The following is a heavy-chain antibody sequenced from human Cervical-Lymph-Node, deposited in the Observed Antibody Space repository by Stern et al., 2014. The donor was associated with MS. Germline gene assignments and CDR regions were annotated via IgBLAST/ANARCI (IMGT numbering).Heavy chain of an antibody. CDR3: ARRDGYNLQFDS. V-gene: IGHV4-59*01. Sequence: DQLVESGPGLVRPSGTLSLTCTVSGGSFRPYYWNWIRQAPGKPLEWIGYIYYSGTTSSNPSLESRVAISLHTSESRFSLKLRSVTAADTAIYYCARRDGYNLQFDSWGQGTLVTVSS. CDR2: IYYSGTT. CDR1: GGSFRPYY. J-gene: IGHJ4*02. D-gene: IGHD5-24*01.